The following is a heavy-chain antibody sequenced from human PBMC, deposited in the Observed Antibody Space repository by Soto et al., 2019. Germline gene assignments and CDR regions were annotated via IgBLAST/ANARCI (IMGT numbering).Heavy chain of an antibody. Sequence: PGGSLRLSCAASGFTFSSYAMHWVRQAPGKGLEWVAVISYDGSNKYYADSVKGRFTISRDNAKNALYLEMNSLRAEDTAVYYCARDLVGATTPYYFDYWGQGTQVTVSS. CDR2: ISYDGSNK. J-gene: IGHJ4*02. D-gene: IGHD1-26*01. V-gene: IGHV3-30-3*01. CDR1: GFTFSSYA. CDR3: ARDLVGATTPYYFDY.